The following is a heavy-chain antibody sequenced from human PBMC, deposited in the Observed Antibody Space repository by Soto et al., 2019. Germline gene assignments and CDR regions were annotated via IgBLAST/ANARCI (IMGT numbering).Heavy chain of an antibody. J-gene: IGHJ4*02. CDR2: IIPIFGTA. V-gene: IGHV1-69*12. CDR3: VRGGGYDSSGLIDY. Sequence: QVQLVQSGAEVKKPGSSVKVSCKASGGTFSSYAISWVRQAPGQGLEWMGGIIPIFGTANYAQKFQGRVTITAADSPSTAYMERSSLRSEDTAVYYCVRGGGYDSSGLIDYWGQGTLVTVSS. CDR1: GGTFSSYA. D-gene: IGHD3-22*01.